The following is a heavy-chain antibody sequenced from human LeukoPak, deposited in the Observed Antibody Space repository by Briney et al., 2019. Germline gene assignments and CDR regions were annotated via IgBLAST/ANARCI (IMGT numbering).Heavy chain of an antibody. CDR1: GASISSGSYF. D-gene: IGHD3-10*01. CDR3: ARGPNYASGSYDNEVFDY. CDR2: IYTSGST. J-gene: IGHJ4*02. V-gene: IGHV4-61*02. Sequence: SETLSPTCTVSGASISSGSYFGSWIRQPAGKGLEWIGRIYTSGSTNYNPSLKSRVTISVDTSKNQFSLKLSSVTAADTAVYYCARGPNYASGSYDNEVFDYWGQGTLVSVSS.